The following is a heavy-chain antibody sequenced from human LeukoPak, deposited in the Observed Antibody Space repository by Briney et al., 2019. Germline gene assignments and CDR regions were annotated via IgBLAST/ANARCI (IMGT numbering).Heavy chain of an antibody. V-gene: IGHV4-59*08. D-gene: IGHD3-10*01. CDR3: ATYVVLLWFGELGGYFDY. CDR2: IYYSGTT. Sequence: SETLSLTCTVSGGSISNYYWNWIRQPPGKGLEWIGYIYYSGTTNYNPSLKSRVSMSVDTSKNQFSLKLSSVTAADTAVYYCATYVVLLWFGELGGYFDYWGQGTLVTVSS. J-gene: IGHJ4*02. CDR1: GGSISNYY.